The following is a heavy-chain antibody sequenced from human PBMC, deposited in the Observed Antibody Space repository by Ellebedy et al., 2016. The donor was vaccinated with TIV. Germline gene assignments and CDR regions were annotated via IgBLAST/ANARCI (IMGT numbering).Heavy chain of an antibody. J-gene: IGHJ4*02. D-gene: IGHD3-22*01. CDR2: ISSSGSTI. CDR3: ARDFADSSGYNPFGY. Sequence: GESLKISXAASGFTFSDYYMSWIRQAPGKGLEWVSYISSSGSTIYYADSVKGRFTISRDNAKNSLYLQMNSLRAEDTAVYYCARDFADSSGYNPFGYWGQGTLVTVSS. CDR1: GFTFSDYY. V-gene: IGHV3-11*04.